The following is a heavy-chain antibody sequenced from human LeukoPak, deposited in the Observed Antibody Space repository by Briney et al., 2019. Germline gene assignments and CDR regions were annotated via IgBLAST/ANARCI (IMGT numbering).Heavy chain of an antibody. D-gene: IGHD3-10*01. J-gene: IGHJ4*02. CDR1: GGSISIYY. Sequence: KPSETLSLTCTVSGGSISIYYWSWIRQPAGKGLEWIGRIYTSGSTNYNPSLKSRVTMSVDTSKNQFSLKLSSVTAADTAVYYCARTIPYYYGSGSYPVLDYWGQGTLVTVSS. CDR3: ARTIPYYYGSGSYPVLDY. V-gene: IGHV4-4*07. CDR2: IYTSGST.